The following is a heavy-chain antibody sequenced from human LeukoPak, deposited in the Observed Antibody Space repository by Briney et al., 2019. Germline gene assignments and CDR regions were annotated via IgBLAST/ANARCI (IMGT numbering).Heavy chain of an antibody. CDR1: GGSIYGGGYY. CDR3: ARGVTGGRSGTYYNPPYDAFDI. CDR2: IYHSGTT. J-gene: IGHJ3*02. Sequence: KPSQTLSLTCTVSGGSIYGGGYYWSWIRQPPGKGLEWIGYIYHSGTTYYNPSLKSRVTISADTSKNQFSLKLSSVTAADTAVYYCARGVTGGRSGTYYNPPYDAFDIWGQGTMVTVSS. V-gene: IGHV4-30-2*05. D-gene: IGHD3-10*01.